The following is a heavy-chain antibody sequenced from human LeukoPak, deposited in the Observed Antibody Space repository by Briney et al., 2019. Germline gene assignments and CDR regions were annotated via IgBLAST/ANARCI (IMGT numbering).Heavy chain of an antibody. V-gene: IGHV4-4*07. CDR3: ASSRTGTNYYYYYYMDV. CDR1: GGSITSYY. Sequence: PSETLSLTCNVSGGSITSYYWTWIRQPAGKGLEWIGRIYTRGSTNYNPSLKSRVTMSVDTSKNQFSPKLSSVTAADTAVYYCASSRTGTNYYYYYYMDVWGKGTTVTVSS. J-gene: IGHJ6*03. CDR2: IYTRGST. D-gene: IGHD1/OR15-1a*01.